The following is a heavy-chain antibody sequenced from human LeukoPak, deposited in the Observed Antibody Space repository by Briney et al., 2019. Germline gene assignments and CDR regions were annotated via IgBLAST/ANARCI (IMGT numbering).Heavy chain of an antibody. CDR3: ARLRFLEWLPPYFDY. J-gene: IGHJ4*02. CDR1: GFTFSDYY. D-gene: IGHD3-3*01. Sequence: GGSLRLSCAASGFTFSDYYMSWIRQAPGKGLEWVSYISSSDSTIYYADSVKGRFTISRDNAKNSLYLQMNSLRAEDTAVYYCARLRFLEWLPPYFDYWGQGTLVTVSS. CDR2: ISSSDSTI. V-gene: IGHV3-11*01.